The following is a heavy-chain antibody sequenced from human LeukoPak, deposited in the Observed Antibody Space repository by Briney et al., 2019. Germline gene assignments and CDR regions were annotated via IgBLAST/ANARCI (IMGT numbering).Heavy chain of an antibody. CDR3: ARDWGPIAARPGFDY. CDR2: ISAYNGNT. Sequence: GASVKVSCKASGYTFTSYGISWVRQAPGQGLEWVGWISAYNGNTNYAQKLQGRVTMTTDTSTSTAYMELRSLRSDDTAVYYCARDWGPIAARPGFDYWGQGTLVTVSS. V-gene: IGHV1-18*01. D-gene: IGHD6-6*01. CDR1: GYTFTSYG. J-gene: IGHJ4*02.